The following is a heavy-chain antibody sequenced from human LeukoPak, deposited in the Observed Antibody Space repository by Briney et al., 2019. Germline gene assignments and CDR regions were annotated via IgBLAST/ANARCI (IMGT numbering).Heavy chain of an antibody. CDR2: ISGSGGST. D-gene: IGHD5-24*01. J-gene: IGHJ4*02. CDR3: AKTLGEMATIGLFDY. Sequence: GGALRLFCAASGFTFSSHAMSWVRQAPWKGLDGVSAISGSGGSTYYADSVKGRFTISRDNSKNTLYLQMNSLRAEDTAVYYCAKTLGEMATIGLFDYWGQGTLVTVSP. CDR1: GFTFSSHA. V-gene: IGHV3-23*01.